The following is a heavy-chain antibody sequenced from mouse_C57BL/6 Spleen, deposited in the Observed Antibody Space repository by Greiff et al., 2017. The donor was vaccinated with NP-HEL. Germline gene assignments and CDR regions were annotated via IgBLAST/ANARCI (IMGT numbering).Heavy chain of an antibody. D-gene: IGHD2-1*01. J-gene: IGHJ3*01. CDR3: TRSPYGNSPFAY. Sequence: QVQLQQSGAELVRPGASVTLSCKASGYTFTDYEMHWVKQTPVHGLEWIGAIDPETGGTAYNQKFKGKAILTADKSSSTAYMELRSLTSEDSAVYYCTRSPYGNSPFAYWGQGTLVTVSA. V-gene: IGHV1-15*01. CDR1: GYTFTDYE. CDR2: IDPETGGT.